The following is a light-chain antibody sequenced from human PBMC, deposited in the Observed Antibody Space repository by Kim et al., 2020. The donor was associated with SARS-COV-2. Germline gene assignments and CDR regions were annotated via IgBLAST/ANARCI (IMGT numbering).Light chain of an antibody. CDR1: SGHSSYA. J-gene: IGLJ3*02. CDR2: LNSDGSH. Sequence: SVKLACTLSSGHSSYAIAWHQQQPAKGPRYLMKLNSDGSHNKGDGIPDRFSGSSSGAERYLTISSLQSEDEADYYCQTWGTGIWVFGGGTQLTVL. V-gene: IGLV4-69*01. CDR3: QTWGTGIWV.